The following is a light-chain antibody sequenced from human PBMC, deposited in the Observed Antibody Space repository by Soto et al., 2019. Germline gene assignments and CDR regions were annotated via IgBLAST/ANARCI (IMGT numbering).Light chain of an antibody. V-gene: IGKV1-9*01. CDR3: QQIKSYPVT. J-gene: IGKJ4*01. CDR2: SVA. Sequence: DIQLTQSPAFLSESVGDKVTITCRASQDISSYLAWYQQKPGKAPNLLVYSVATLQSGVPSRFSGSGSGTEFTLTISDLQPEDFATYFCQQIKSYPVTFGGGTKVEIK. CDR1: QDISSY.